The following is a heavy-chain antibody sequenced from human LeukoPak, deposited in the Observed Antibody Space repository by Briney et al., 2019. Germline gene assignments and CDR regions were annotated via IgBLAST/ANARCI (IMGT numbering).Heavy chain of an antibody. CDR3: ARGRTGEIDY. V-gene: IGHV4-59*01. J-gene: IGHJ4*02. CDR2: IYYSGST. CDR1: GGSISSYY. D-gene: IGHD7-27*01. Sequence: PSETLSLTCTVSGGSISSYYWSWIRQPPGKGLEWIGYIYYSGSTNYNPSLKSRVTISVDTSKNQFSLKLSSVTAADTAVCYCARGRTGEIDYWGQGTLVTVSS.